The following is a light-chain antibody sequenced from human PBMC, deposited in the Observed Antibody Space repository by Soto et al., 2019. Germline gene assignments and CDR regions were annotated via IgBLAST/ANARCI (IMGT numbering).Light chain of an antibody. CDR2: DAS. CDR3: QQRSNWWT. CDR1: QTVRNNY. J-gene: IGKJ1*01. Sequence: EIVMTQSPGTLSLSPGERATLSCRASQTVRNNYLAWYQQKPGQAPRLLIYDASKRATGIPARFSGSGSGTEFTLTISSLEPEDFAVYYCQQRSNWWTFGQGTKVDI. V-gene: IGKV3-11*01.